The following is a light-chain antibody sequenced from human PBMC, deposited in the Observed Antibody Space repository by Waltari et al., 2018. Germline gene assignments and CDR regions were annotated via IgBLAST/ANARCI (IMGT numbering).Light chain of an antibody. CDR3: QNHERLPAT. J-gene: IGKJ1*01. CDR1: QSVSKY. V-gene: IGKV3-20*01. CDR2: AAS. Sequence: EVVLTQSPGTLSLSPGERATLSCRASQSVSKYLAWYQQRPVQAPRLLIYAASTRATGVSDRVSGSGFGTDFSLTISRLEPEDFAVYFCQNHERLPATFGQGTKVEIK.